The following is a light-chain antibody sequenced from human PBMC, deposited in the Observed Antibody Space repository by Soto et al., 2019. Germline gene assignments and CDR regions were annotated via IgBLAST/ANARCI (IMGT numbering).Light chain of an antibody. J-gene: IGKJ3*01. CDR3: QQYGSSRPFT. CDR1: QRVSSSY. V-gene: IGKV3-20*01. Sequence: EIVLTQSPGTLSLSPGERATLSCRASQRVSSSYLAWYQQKPGQPPRLLIFGASSRAAGIPDRFSGSGSGTDFTLTISRLEPADFAVYYYQQYGSSRPFTFGPGTKVEIK. CDR2: GAS.